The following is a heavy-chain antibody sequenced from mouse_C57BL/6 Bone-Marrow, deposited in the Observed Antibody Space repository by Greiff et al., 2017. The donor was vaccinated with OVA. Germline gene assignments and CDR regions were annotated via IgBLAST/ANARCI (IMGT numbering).Heavy chain of an antibody. J-gene: IGHJ2*01. V-gene: IGHV1-81*01. CDR3: ANSYGNYGYFDY. CDR2: IYPRSGNT. D-gene: IGHD2-1*01. CDR1: GYTFTSYG. Sequence: VQLQQSGAELARPGASVKLSCKASGYTFTSYGISWVKQRTGQGLEWIGEIYPRSGNTYYNEKFKGKATLTADKSSSTAYMELRSLTSEDSAVYFCANSYGNYGYFDYWGQGTTLTVSS.